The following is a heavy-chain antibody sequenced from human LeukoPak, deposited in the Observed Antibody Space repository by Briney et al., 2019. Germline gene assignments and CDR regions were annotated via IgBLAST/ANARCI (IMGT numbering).Heavy chain of an antibody. V-gene: IGHV3-20*04. D-gene: IGHD6-13*01. CDR3: ARYRIAAAGSVLIYLYY. J-gene: IGHJ4*02. CDR2: INWNGGST. Sequence: GGSLRLSCAASGFTFGDYGMSWVRQAPGKGLVWVSVINWNGGSTGYADSVKGRFTISRDNAKNSLYLQMNSLRAEDTALYYFARYRIAAAGSVLIYLYYWDRETLVTVSA. CDR1: GFTFGDYG.